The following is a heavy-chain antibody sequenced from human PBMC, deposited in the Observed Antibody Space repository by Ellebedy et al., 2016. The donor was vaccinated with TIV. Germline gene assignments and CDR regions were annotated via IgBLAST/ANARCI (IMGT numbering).Heavy chain of an antibody. CDR1: GVSITSNF. CDR3: ARHGPQWFDAFDL. V-gene: IGHV4-4*07. Sequence: SETLSLTCAVSGVSITSNFWTWIRQPAGGGLEWIGRLHPSGTANYNPSLKSRVIMSLDTSKDQFSLKLSSVTAADTAVYYCARHGPQWFDAFDLWGQGTLVTVSS. D-gene: IGHD3-22*01. CDR2: LHPSGTA. J-gene: IGHJ3*01.